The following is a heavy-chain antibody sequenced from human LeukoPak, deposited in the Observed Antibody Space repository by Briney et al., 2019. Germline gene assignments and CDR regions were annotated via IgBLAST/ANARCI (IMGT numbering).Heavy chain of an antibody. Sequence: QTGGSLRLSCAASGFTFSSYAMNWVRQAPGRGLEWVSYIGPSGAAIYYADSVKGRFTISRDNARNSLYLQMNSLRAEDTAVYYCARDFRFLEDYWGQGTLVTVSS. CDR3: ARDFRFLEDY. CDR1: GFTFSSYA. V-gene: IGHV3-48*01. D-gene: IGHD3-3*01. CDR2: IGPSGAAI. J-gene: IGHJ4*02.